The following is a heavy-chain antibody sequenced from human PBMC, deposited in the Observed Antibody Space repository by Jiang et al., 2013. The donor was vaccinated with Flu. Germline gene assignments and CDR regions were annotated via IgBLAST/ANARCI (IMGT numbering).Heavy chain of an antibody. Sequence: YSGSTYYNPSLKSRVTISVDTSKNQFSLKLSSVTAADTAVYYCARPDTAMVHFDYWGQGTLVTVSS. J-gene: IGHJ4*02. V-gene: IGHV4-39*01. D-gene: IGHD5-18*01. CDR3: ARPDTAMVHFDY. CDR2: YSGST.